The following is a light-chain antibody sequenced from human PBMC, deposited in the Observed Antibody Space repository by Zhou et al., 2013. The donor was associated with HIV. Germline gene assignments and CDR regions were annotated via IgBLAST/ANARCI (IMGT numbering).Light chain of an antibody. Sequence: EVVLTQSPTTLSLSPGERATLSCRASQSVSNYLAWYQQKPGQAPRLLIYGASSRATGIPDRFSGSGSGTDFTLTISRLEPEDFALYYCQQYGSSPLTFGGGTKVEIK. V-gene: IGKV3-20*01. CDR1: QSVSNY. J-gene: IGKJ4*01. CDR3: QQYGSSPLT. CDR2: GAS.